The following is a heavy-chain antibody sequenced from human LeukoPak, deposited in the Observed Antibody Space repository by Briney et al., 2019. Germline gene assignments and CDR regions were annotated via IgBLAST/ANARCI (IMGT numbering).Heavy chain of an antibody. CDR1: GVSFSGYY. V-gene: IGHV4-34*01. D-gene: IGHD3-10*01. Sequence: SETLSLTCAVYGVSFSGYYWSWIRQPPGKGLEWIGEINHSGSTNYNPSLKSRVTISVDTSKNQFSLKLSSVTAADTAVYYCAREGPYYYGSGTLGYWGQGTLVTVSS. CDR2: INHSGST. J-gene: IGHJ4*02. CDR3: AREGPYYYGSGTLGY.